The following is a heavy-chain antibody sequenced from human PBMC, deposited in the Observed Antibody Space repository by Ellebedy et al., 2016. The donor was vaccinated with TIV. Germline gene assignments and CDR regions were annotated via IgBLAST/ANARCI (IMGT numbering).Heavy chain of an antibody. CDR2: ISNSGSTI. CDR1: GFSFTNAW. CDR3: ARERGVPAVTTSFDY. Sequence: GESLKISCAASGFSFTNAWMHWVRQAPGKGLEWISYISNSGSTIHYADSVRGRFTLSRDNAKNSLYLQMDSLRSEDTAVYYCARERGVPAVTTSFDYWGQGTLVTVSS. V-gene: IGHV3-11*01. D-gene: IGHD4-17*01. J-gene: IGHJ4*02.